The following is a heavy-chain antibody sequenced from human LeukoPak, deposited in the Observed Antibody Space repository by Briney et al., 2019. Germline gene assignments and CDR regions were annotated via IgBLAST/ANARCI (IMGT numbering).Heavy chain of an antibody. J-gene: IGHJ6*02. CDR1: GXTFNDPY. CDR3: ATSSVGSVDV. V-gene: IGHV3-72*01. CDR2: IRDKGARFTT. D-gene: IGHD3-10*01. Sequence: GGSLRLSCAGSGXTFNDPYMDWVRQAPGKGLEWVGLIRDKGARFTTEYAASVKGRFIISRDDSKNSLYLQMNSLKTEDTAVYYCATSSVGSVDVWGQGTTVTVSS.